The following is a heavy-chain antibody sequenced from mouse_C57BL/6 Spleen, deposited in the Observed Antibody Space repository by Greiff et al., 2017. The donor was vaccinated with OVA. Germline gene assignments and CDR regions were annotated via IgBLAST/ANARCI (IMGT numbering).Heavy chain of an antibody. J-gene: IGHJ2*01. V-gene: IGHV1-52*01. D-gene: IGHD1-1*01. CDR2: IDPSDSET. Sequence: VQLQQPGAELVRPGSSVKLSCKASGYTFTSYWMHWVKQRPIQGLEWIGNIDPSDSETHYNQKFKDKATLTVDKSSSTAYMQLSSLTSEDSAVYYCAREGNYYYGSSYPYWGQGTTLTVSS. CDR3: AREGNYYYGSSYPY. CDR1: GYTFTSYW.